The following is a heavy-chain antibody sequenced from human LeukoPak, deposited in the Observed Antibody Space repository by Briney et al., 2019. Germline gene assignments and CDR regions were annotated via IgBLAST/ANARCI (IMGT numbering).Heavy chain of an antibody. J-gene: IGHJ5*02. CDR3: ARDVGLVPNRGWAAADNP. CDR1: GYTFTGYY. Sequence: GASVKVSCKASGYTFTGYYMHWVRQAPGQGLEWMGWINPNSGGTNYAQKFQGRVTMTRDTSISTAYMELSRLRSDDTAVYYCARDVGLVPNRGWAAADNPWGQGTLVTVSS. D-gene: IGHD6-13*01. CDR2: INPNSGGT. V-gene: IGHV1-2*02.